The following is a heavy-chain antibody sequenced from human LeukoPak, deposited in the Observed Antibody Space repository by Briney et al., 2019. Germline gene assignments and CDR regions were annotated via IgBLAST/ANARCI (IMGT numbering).Heavy chain of an antibody. V-gene: IGHV3-21*01. CDR1: GFIFSSYS. CDR3: ARATAPAADAFDI. CDR2: ISSSSSVI. D-gene: IGHD2-2*01. Sequence: GGSLRLSCVASGFIFSSYSMNWVRQAPGKGLEWVSSISSSSSVIYYADSVKGRFTISRENAKKSLYLQMNSLRAEDTAVYYCARATAPAADAFDIWGQGTMVTVSS. J-gene: IGHJ3*02.